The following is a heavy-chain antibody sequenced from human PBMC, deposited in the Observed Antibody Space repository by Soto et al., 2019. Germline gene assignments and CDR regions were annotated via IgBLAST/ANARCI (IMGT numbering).Heavy chain of an antibody. CDR2: IKQDGSEK. CDR3: AIMIFGLGTDH. J-gene: IGHJ5*02. V-gene: IGHV3-7*01. Sequence: EVQLVESGGALVQPGGSLRLSCAASGFTFTDYWMNWVRQAPGKGLEWVANIKQDGSEKYYADSVKGRFTISRDNAKKSLYLQMNSLRAEDTSVYYCAIMIFGLGTDHWGQGTLGTVSS. D-gene: IGHD3-3*01. CDR1: GFTFTDYW.